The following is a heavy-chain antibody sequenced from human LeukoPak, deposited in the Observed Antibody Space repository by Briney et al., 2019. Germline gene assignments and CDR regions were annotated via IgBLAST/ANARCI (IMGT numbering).Heavy chain of an antibody. D-gene: IGHD6-13*01. CDR1: GGTFSTYA. J-gene: IGHJ5*02. V-gene: IGHV1-69*01. CDR2: IIPTFGTA. Sequence: GASVKVSCKASGGTFSTYAISWVRQAPGQGLEWMGGIIPTFGTANYAQKFQGRVTITADESTSTAYMELSSLRSEDTAVYYCARDLGSSSCHGCYWFDPWGQGTLVTVSS. CDR3: ARDLGSSSCHGCYWFDP.